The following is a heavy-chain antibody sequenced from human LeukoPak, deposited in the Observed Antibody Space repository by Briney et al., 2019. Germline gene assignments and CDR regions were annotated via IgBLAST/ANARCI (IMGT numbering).Heavy chain of an antibody. CDR3: VRGYIDNLGYSPRSSFDT. D-gene: IGHD3-22*01. CDR1: GFTFSSYW. CDR2: ISNSGAWV. Sequence: GGSLRLSCAASGFTFSSYWMHWVRQAPGQGLEWVSSISNSGAWVFYADSVTGRFTISRDNAKNSLFLQMHSLRPEDTAVYYCVRGYIDNLGYSPRSSFDTWGQGTLVTVSS. J-gene: IGHJ4*02. V-gene: IGHV3-21*01.